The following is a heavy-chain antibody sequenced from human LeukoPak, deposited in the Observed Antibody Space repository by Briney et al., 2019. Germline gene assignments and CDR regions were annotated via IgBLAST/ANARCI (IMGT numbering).Heavy chain of an antibody. CDR2: IDGRSTDI. J-gene: IGHJ4*02. V-gene: IGHV3-21*01. Sequence: GGSLRLSCAASGFAFSNHAMNWVRQAPGQGLGWVSSIDGRSTDIYYADSVKGRFTISRDNAKNSLYLQMHSLRAEDTAVYYCARRGYYDSSGYDYWGQGTLVTVSS. CDR1: GFAFSNHA. CDR3: ARRGYYDSSGYDY. D-gene: IGHD3-22*01.